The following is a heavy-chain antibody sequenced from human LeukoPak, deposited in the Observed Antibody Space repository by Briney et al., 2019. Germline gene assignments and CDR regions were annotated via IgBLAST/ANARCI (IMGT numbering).Heavy chain of an antibody. CDR3: ARGGPFPSGSSSREYYLDY. D-gene: IGHD6-6*01. CDR1: GYDFINNS. J-gene: IGHJ4*02. Sequence: ASVTVSRKGSGYDFINNSISWVRHAPGQGLEWMGWRSIYNGNTDYKLQGRVTMTTDTSTSTAYMEVRSLRSNDTAVYYCARGGPFPSGSSSREYYLDYWGQGTLVTVSS. V-gene: IGHV1-18*01. CDR2: RSIYNGNT.